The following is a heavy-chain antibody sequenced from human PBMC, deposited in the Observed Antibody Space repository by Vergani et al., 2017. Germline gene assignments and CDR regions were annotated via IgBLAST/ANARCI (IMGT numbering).Heavy chain of an antibody. J-gene: IGHJ4*02. D-gene: IGHD1-26*01. CDR2: IFFNGVT. CDR1: GVPVNSGYYY. Sequence: QVQLQESGPGLVKPSETLALNCLVSGVPVNSGYYYLGWNRQSPGKGLEWIGYIFFNGVTYYNPSLKSRFTLSIDTSNNQFSLRLSSVTAAGAAVYYCARVVASGGTYFDFRGQGTLVTVSS. V-gene: IGHV4-30-4*08. CDR3: ARVVASGGTYFDF.